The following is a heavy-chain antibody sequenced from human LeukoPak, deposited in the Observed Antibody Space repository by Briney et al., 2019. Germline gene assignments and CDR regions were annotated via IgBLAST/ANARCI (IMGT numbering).Heavy chain of an antibody. J-gene: IGHJ4*02. D-gene: IGHD2-2*01. CDR3: SSTSAGY. CDR2: IRYDGSDK. V-gene: IGHV3-30*02. CDR1: GFTFKSYG. Sequence: PGGSLRLSCAASGFTFKSYGMHWVRQAPGKGLEWVAFIRYDGSDKYYVDSVKGRFTISRDNSKNILYLQMNNLRTEDTAVYHCSSTSAGYWGQGTPVTVSS.